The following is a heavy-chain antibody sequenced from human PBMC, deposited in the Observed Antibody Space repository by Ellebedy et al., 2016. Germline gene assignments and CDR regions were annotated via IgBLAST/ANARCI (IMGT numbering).Heavy chain of an antibody. CDR3: ANEDIAAEYGMDV. J-gene: IGHJ6*02. CDR2: ISSSSSYI. D-gene: IGHD6-13*01. CDR1: GFTFSSYS. Sequence: GESLKISCAASGFTFSSYSMNWVRQAPGKGLEWVSSISSSSSYIYYADSVKGRFTISRDNAKNSLYLQMNSLRAEDTAVYYCANEDIAAEYGMDVWGQGTTVTVSS. V-gene: IGHV3-21*01.